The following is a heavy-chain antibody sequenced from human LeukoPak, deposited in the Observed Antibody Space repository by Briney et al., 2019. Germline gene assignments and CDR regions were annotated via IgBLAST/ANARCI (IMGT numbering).Heavy chain of an antibody. Sequence: KNGESLKISCKGSGYSFTTYWIGWVRQKPGKGLEWMGIIYPVDSDTRYSPSFQGQVTISADKSISTAYLQWSSLKASDTAMYYCATHGVLGEGPGSGDAFDMWGQGTMVTVSS. CDR3: ATHGVLGEGPGSGDAFDM. V-gene: IGHV5-51*01. CDR2: IYPVDSDT. J-gene: IGHJ3*02. D-gene: IGHD6-19*01. CDR1: GYSFTTYW.